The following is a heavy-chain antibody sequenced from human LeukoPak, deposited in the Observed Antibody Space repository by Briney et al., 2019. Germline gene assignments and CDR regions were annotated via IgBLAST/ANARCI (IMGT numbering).Heavy chain of an antibody. CDR3: AREWLVYGPDY. D-gene: IGHD6-19*01. V-gene: IGHV4-59*12. J-gene: IGHJ4*02. CDR2: LYYSGST. CDR1: GGSISSYY. Sequence: SETLSLTCTVSGGSISSYYWSWIRQPPGKGLEWIGYLYYSGSTYYNPSLKSRVTISVDTSKNQFSLKLSSVTAADTAVYYCAREWLVYGPDYWGQGTLVTVSS.